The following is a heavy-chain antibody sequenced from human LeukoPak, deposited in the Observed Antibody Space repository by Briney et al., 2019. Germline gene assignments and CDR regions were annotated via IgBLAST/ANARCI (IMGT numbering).Heavy chain of an antibody. CDR2: ISSSSNTI. CDR1: GFTFSSYS. Sequence: GGSLRLSCAASGFTFSSYSMNWVRQAPGKGLEWVSYISSSSNTIYYADSVKGRFTISRDNAKNSLYLQLNSLRAEDTAVYYCARVSYISSWAFFDYWGQGTLVTVSS. J-gene: IGHJ4*02. V-gene: IGHV3-48*04. CDR3: ARVSYISSWAFFDY. D-gene: IGHD6-6*01.